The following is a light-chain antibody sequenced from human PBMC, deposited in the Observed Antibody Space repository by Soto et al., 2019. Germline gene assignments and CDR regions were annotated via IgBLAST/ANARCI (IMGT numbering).Light chain of an antibody. J-gene: IGLJ1*01. Sequence: QPVLTQPPSASGSPGQSVTISCSGTSSDVGGYNYVSWYQQHPGRAPKLIIFEVNRRPSGVPDRFSGFKSGNTASLTVSGIQAEDEADYYCSSYVAINNVVFGTGTKLTVL. V-gene: IGLV2-8*01. CDR2: EVN. CDR3: SSYVAINNVV. CDR1: SSDVGGYNY.